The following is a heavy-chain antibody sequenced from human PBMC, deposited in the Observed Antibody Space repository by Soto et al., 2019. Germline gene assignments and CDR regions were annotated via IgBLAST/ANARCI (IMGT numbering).Heavy chain of an antibody. V-gene: IGHV3-23*01. CDR3: AKVSQENHNYGATDN. D-gene: IGHD3-16*01. Sequence: GGSLRLSCAASGFTFSGSAMRWVRQAPGKGLEWVSTVSGSGGDTFYADSVKGRFTISRDNSKNTVYLQMGSLRADDTAMYYCAKVSQENHNYGATDNWGQGTQVTVSS. CDR1: GFTFSGSA. J-gene: IGHJ4*02. CDR2: VSGSGGDT.